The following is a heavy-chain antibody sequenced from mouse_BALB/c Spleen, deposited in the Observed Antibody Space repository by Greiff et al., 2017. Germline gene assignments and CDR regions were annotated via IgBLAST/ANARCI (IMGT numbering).Heavy chain of an antibody. V-gene: IGHV1S45*01. CDR2: ITPYKDYT. CDR1: GYTFPNHH. D-gene: IGHD4-1*01. Sequence: VQLQQSGAELVRPGASVKISCKAFGYTFPNHHINWVKQRPGQGLDWIGYITPYKDYTGYNQKFKGKATLTVDKSSSTAYMGLSSLTSEVSAFYYCAGGDWDYFDYWGQGTTHSVSS. CDR3: AGGDWDYFDY. J-gene: IGHJ2*01.